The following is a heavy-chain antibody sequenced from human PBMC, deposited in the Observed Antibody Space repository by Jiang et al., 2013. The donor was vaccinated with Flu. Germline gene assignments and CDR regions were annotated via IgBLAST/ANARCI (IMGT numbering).Heavy chain of an antibody. J-gene: IGHJ4*02. CDR1: GGSISSSSYY. D-gene: IGHD6-13*01. CDR3: ARPRSSGHFDY. Sequence: PGLVKPSETLSLTCTVSGGSISSSSYYWGWIRQPPGKGLEWIGSIYYSGSTYYNPSLKSRVTISVDTSKNQFSLKLSSVTAADTAVYYCARPRSSGHFDYWGQGTLVTVSS. V-gene: IGHV4-39*01. CDR2: IYYSGST.